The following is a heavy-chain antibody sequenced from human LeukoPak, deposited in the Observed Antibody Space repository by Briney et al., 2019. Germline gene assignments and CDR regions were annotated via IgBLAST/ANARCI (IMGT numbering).Heavy chain of an antibody. Sequence: ASVKVSCKASGYTFTSYDIYWVRQATGQGLEWMGWMNPNSGNTGYAQKFQGRVTITRNTSISTAYMELSSLRSEDTAVYYCARAYYGSGSYDYYYYYYMDVWGKGTTVTVSS. CDR1: GYTFTSYD. V-gene: IGHV1-8*03. CDR3: ARAYYGSGSYDYYYYYYMDV. J-gene: IGHJ6*03. D-gene: IGHD3-10*01. CDR2: MNPNSGNT.